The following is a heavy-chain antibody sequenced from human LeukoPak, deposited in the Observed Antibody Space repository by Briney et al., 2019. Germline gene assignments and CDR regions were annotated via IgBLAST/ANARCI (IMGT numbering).Heavy chain of an antibody. CDR3: ARGPNKYYYDSSGYSHLGSLSFDY. V-gene: IGHV3-74*01. Sequence: PGGSLRLSYAASRFTFSCCWMHWVRQAPGKGLVWVSRINSDGSSTSYADSVKGRFTISRDNANNTLYLQMNSLRAEDTAVYYCARGPNKYYYDSSGYSHLGSLSFDYWGQGTLVTVSS. J-gene: IGHJ4*02. CDR2: INSDGSST. D-gene: IGHD3-22*01. CDR1: RFTFSCCW.